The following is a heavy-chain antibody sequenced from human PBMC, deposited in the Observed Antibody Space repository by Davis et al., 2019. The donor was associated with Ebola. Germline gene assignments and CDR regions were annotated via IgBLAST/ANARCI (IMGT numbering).Heavy chain of an antibody. V-gene: IGHV1-69*13. CDR2: IIPIFGTT. D-gene: IGHD3-3*01. J-gene: IGHJ4*02. CDR1: GDTFSNYA. Sequence: VKVSCKASGDTFSNYAIDWVRQAPGQGLEWMGGIIPIFGTTNYPQKFQGRITITADESTTTAYLDLSSLRSDDTAIYYCAKTPPHHDFWSGLWDSWGQGTLVTVSS. CDR3: AKTPPHHDFWSGLWDS.